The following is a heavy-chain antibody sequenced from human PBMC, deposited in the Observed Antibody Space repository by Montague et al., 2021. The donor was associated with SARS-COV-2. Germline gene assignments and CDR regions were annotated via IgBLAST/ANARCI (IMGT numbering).Heavy chain of an antibody. V-gene: IGHV4-38-2*02. CDR1: NYSVSSGYY. CDR2: KFHSGST. CDR3: ARGVVGPTVLFLEY. Sequence: SETLSLTCTVANYSVSSGYYGGWIRQFPGKGLEWIGFKFHSGSTXYNPSLQSRVITSVDTSKNQVSLKLRSVSAADTAVYYCARGVVGPTVLFLEYWGQGILVAVSS. D-gene: IGHD1-26*01. J-gene: IGHJ4*02.